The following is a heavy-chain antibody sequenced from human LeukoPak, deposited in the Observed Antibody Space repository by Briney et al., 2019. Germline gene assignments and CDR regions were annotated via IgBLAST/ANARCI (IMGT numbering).Heavy chain of an antibody. J-gene: IGHJ4*02. CDR3: ARDLWNYYGSGSPPK. Sequence: GGSLRPSCAASGFTFSSYWMHWVRQAPGKGLVWVSRINSDGSSTSYADSVKGRFTISRDNAKNTLYLQMNSLRAEDTAVYYCARDLWNYYGSGSPPKWGQGTLVTVSS. CDR2: INSDGSST. V-gene: IGHV3-74*01. D-gene: IGHD3-10*01. CDR1: GFTFSSYW.